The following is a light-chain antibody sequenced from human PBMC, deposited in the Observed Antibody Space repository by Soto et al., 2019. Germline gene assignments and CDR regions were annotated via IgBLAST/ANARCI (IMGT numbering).Light chain of an antibody. CDR3: QQANSFPLT. CDR2: AAS. J-gene: IGKJ4*01. V-gene: IGKV1-12*01. CDR1: QGVSSR. Sequence: DIQMTQAPSSVSASVGDRFTITCRASQGVSSRLAWYQQKQGNXPKXXIYAASSLQSGVPSRFSGISSGTAGTITITSLQPEDGETYDCQQANSFPLTFGGGTKVDIK.